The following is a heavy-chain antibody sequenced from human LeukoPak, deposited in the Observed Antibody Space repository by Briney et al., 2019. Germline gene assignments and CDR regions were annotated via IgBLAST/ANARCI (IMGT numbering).Heavy chain of an antibody. CDR1: GFTFSSYA. CDR2: ISDNGDDT. V-gene: IGHV3-23*01. CDR3: AKGYYGNYVAVDY. J-gene: IGHJ4*02. Sequence: GGSLRLSCAASGFTFSSYAMIWVRQAPGKGLDWVPSISDNGDDTYYADSMKGRFTISRDKSTNTLYLQMNSLRADDTAVYYCAKGYYGNYVAVDYWGQGTLVTVSS. D-gene: IGHD4-11*01.